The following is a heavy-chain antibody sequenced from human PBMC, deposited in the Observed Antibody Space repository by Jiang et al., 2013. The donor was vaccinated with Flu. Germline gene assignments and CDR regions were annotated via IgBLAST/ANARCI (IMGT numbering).Heavy chain of an antibody. Sequence: KPGASVKVSCKASGYTFTRYAMHWVRQAPGQGLEWMGWINTNTGNPAYAQGFTGRFVFSLDTSVSTAYLQISSLKAEDTAIYYCARSFRDGWDWFDPWGQGTLVTVSS. V-gene: IGHV7-4-1*02. J-gene: IGHJ5*02. CDR1: GYTFTRYA. CDR2: INTNTGNP. D-gene: IGHD5-24*01. CDR3: ARSFRDGWDWFDP.